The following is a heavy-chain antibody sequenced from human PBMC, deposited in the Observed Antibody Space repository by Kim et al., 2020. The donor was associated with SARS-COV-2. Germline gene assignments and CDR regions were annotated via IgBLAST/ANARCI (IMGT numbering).Heavy chain of an antibody. J-gene: IGHJ4*02. CDR2: T. CDR3: ARHRGSGFDY. Sequence: TNHNPPLTNRVTITVETTKNQFSLKLGSVTAADTAVYYCARHRGSGFDYWGQGTLVTVSS. V-gene: IGHV4-59*08. D-gene: IGHD3-10*01.